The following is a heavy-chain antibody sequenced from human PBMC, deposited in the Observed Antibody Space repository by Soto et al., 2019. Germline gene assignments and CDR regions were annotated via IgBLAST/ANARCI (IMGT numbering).Heavy chain of an antibody. CDR1: GFTFSSYS. CDR3: ARDLNYGLFDY. Sequence: EVQLVESGGGLVQPGGSLRLSCAASGFTFSSYSMNWVRQAPGKGLEWVSYISSSSSTIYYADSVKGRFTISRDNAKNSLYLQMNRLRAEDTGVCYCARDLNYGLFDYWGQGTLVTVSS. V-gene: IGHV3-48*01. CDR2: ISSSSSTI. J-gene: IGHJ4*02. D-gene: IGHD4-17*01.